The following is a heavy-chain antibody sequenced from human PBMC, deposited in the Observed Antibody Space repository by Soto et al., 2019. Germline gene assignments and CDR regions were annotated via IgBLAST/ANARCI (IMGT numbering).Heavy chain of an antibody. CDR3: ARHEYSSSPNSYYFDY. CDR2: IYLGDSDT. J-gene: IGHJ4*02. Sequence: GESLKISCKGSVYSFTSYWIGWVRQMPGKGLEWMGIIYLGDSDTRYSPSFQGQVTISADKSISTAYLQWSSLKASDTAMYYCARHEYSSSPNSYYFDYWGQGTLVTVSS. D-gene: IGHD6-6*01. V-gene: IGHV5-51*01. CDR1: VYSFTSYW.